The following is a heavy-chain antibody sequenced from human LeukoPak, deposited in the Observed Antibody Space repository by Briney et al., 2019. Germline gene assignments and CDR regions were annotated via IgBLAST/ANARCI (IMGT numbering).Heavy chain of an antibody. CDR2: ITSTSSYI. J-gene: IGHJ5*02. D-gene: IGHD2-2*03. CDR3: ARDDGGYCSSTSCYLGWFDP. CDR1: GFTFSSYS. Sequence: PGGSLRLSCAASGFTFSSYSMNWVRQAPGKGLEWVSSITSTSSYIYYADSVKGRFTISRDNAKNSLYLQMNSLRAEDTAVYYCARDDGGYCSSTSCYLGWFDPWGQGTLATVSS. V-gene: IGHV3-21*01.